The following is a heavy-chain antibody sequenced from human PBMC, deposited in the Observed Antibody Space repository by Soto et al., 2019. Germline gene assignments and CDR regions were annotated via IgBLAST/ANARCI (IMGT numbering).Heavy chain of an antibody. V-gene: IGHV4-31*03. CDR1: GGSISSGGYY. CDR3: ARVDCSSTSCSPNYYYYGMDV. Sequence: PSETLSLTCTVSGGSISSGGYYWSWIRQHPGKGLEWIGYIYYSGSTYYNPSLKSRVTISVDTSKNQFSLKLSSVTAADTAVYYCARVDCSSTSCSPNYYYYGMDVWGQGTTVTVS. CDR2: IYYSGST. D-gene: IGHD2-2*01. J-gene: IGHJ6*02.